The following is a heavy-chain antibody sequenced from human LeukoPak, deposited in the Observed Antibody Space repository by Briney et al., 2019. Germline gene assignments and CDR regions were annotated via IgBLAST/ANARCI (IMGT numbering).Heavy chain of an antibody. CDR2: ISSSGSTI. V-gene: IGHV3-48*03. CDR1: GFTFSSYE. J-gene: IGHJ4*02. Sequence: PGGSLRLSCAASGFTFSSYEVNWVRQAPGKGLEWVSYISSSGSTIYYADSVKGRFTISRDNAKNSLYLQMNSLRAEDTAVYYCARDKLLGYGGFDYWGQGTLVTVSS. CDR3: ARDKLLGYGGFDY. D-gene: IGHD4-23*01.